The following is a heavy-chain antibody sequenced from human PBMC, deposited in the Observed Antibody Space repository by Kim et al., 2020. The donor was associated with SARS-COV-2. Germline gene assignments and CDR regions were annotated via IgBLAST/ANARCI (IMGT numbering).Heavy chain of an antibody. J-gene: IGHJ4*02. D-gene: IGHD4-4*01. Sequence: PSLKSRVTISVDTSKNQFSLKLSSVTAADTAVYYCARGGDYSNYAGYFDYWGQGTLVTVSS. CDR3: ARGGDYSNYAGYFDY. V-gene: IGHV4-34*01.